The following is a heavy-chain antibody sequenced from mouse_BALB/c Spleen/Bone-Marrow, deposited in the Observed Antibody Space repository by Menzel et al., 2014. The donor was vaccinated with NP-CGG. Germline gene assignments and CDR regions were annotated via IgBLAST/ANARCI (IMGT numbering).Heavy chain of an antibody. V-gene: IGHV4-1*02. CDR3: ARQGYYGYSDY. CDR1: GLDFSRYW. CDR2: INPDSSTI. Sequence: EVKVVESGGGLVQPGGSLKLSCAASGLDFSRYWMSWVRQAPGKGLEWIGEINPDSSTINYTPSLKDKFIISRDNAKNTLYLQMSKVRSEDTALYYCARQGYYGYSDYWGQGTLSQSPQ. J-gene: IGHJ2*01. D-gene: IGHD1-2*01.